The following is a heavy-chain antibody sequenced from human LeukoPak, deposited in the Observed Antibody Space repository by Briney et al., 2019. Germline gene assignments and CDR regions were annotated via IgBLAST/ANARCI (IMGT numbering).Heavy chain of an antibody. D-gene: IGHD6-19*01. CDR1: GYSISSGYY. V-gene: IGHV4-38-2*01. CDR2: IYHSGST. Sequence: SETLSLTCAVSGYSISSGYYWGWIRQPPGKGLEWIGSIYHSGSTYYNPSLKSRVAISVDTSKNQFSLKLSSVTAADTAVYYCARPARAVAGTVDYWGQGTLVTVSS. J-gene: IGHJ4*02. CDR3: ARPARAVAGTVDY.